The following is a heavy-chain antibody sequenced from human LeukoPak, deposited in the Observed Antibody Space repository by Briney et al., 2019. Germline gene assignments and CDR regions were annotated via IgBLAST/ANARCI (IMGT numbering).Heavy chain of an antibody. CDR2: ISSGSSYT. CDR1: GFIFSDYY. CDR3: ARLNLGYCSSTSCSLDY. V-gene: IGHV3-11*06. D-gene: IGHD2-2*01. J-gene: IGHJ4*02. Sequence: GGSLRLSCAASGFIFSDYYMTWIRQAPGKGLEWVSYISSGSSYTNYADSVKGRFTISRDNAKNSLYLQMNSLRAEDTAVYYCARLNLGYCSSTSCSLDYWGQGNLVTVSS.